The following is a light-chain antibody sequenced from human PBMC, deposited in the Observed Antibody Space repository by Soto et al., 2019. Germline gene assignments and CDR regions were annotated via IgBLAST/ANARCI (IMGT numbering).Light chain of an antibody. CDR3: QHSYSTPPLT. V-gene: IGKV1-39*01. J-gene: IGKJ4*01. CDR1: QSISSY. CDR2: AAS. Sequence: DIQMTQSPSSLSASVGDRVTITCRASQSISSYLNWYQQKPGKAPKLLIYAASSLQSGVPSRFSGSRSGTAFTLTIISLQPEEFVTSYCQHSYSTPPLTFGGGTNVEIK.